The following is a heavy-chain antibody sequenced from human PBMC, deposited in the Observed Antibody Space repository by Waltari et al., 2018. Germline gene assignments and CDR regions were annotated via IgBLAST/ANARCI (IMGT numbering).Heavy chain of an antibody. CDR1: GGSFSGYY. D-gene: IGHD3-3*01. CDR2: INHRGST. V-gene: IGHV4-34*01. CDR3: ARGGTTTRITIFGVVLAKGYFDY. Sequence: QVQLQQWGAGLLKPSETLSLTCAVYGGSFSGYYWSWIRQPPGKGLEWIGEINHRGSTNYNPSRKRRYTISVDTAKNQFSLKLSSVTAADTAVYYCARGGTTTRITIFGVVLAKGYFDYWGQGTLVTVSS. J-gene: IGHJ4*02.